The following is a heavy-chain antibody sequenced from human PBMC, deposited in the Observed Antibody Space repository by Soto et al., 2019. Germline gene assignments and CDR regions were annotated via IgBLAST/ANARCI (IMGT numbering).Heavy chain of an antibody. CDR1: GFTFSHYA. V-gene: IGHV3-23*01. D-gene: IGHD3-16*01. Sequence: EVQLLESGGGLVQPGGCLRLSCAASGFTFSHYAMSWVRQAPGKGLQWVSTIFGSGAPTHYADSVKGRFGISRDNSNNMLFLEMNSLTDEDTAVYYCTREASSWGFAFDLWGQGTRVAVSS. CDR2: IFGSGAPT. J-gene: IGHJ3*01. CDR3: TREASSWGFAFDL.